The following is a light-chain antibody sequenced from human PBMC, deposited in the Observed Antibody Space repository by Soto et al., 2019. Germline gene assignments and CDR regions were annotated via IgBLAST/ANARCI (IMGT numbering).Light chain of an antibody. CDR3: MQALQTPRT. J-gene: IGKJ2*01. Sequence: DVVLTQSPLSLPVTPGEPASISCRSSQSLLRSNGYVYLDWYLQKPGQSPQLLIYLGSNRASGGPHRFMRSVSGTDFTLKISEVEAEDFGVYYCMQALQTPRTFGQGTKLEIK. CDR2: LGS. V-gene: IGKV2-28*01. CDR1: QSLLRSNGYVY.